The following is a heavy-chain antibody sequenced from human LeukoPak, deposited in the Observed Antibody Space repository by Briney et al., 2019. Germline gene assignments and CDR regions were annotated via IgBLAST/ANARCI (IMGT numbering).Heavy chain of an antibody. Sequence: PGGSLRLSCTTSGFSFKTYSMSWVRQAPGKGLEWVSAINDDTPYYTDSVKGRFTISRDNAKNSLYLQMDSLRVEDTAEYYCARDPYSGNYGAYYYYYMDVWGKGTTVTVSS. D-gene: IGHD1-26*01. CDR1: GFSFKTYS. CDR3: ARDPYSGNYGAYYYYYMDV. CDR2: INDDTP. J-gene: IGHJ6*03. V-gene: IGHV3-23*01.